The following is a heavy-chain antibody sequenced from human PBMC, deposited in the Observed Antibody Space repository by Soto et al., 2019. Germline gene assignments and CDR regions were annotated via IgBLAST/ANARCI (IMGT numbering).Heavy chain of an antibody. V-gene: IGHV1-18*01. J-gene: IGHJ6*02. CDR1: GYTFTSYG. CDR2: ISAYNGNT. Sequence: ASVKVSCKASGYTFTSYGISWVRQAPGQGLEWMGWISAYNGNTNYAQKLQGRVTMTTDTSTSTAYMELRSLRVEDTAVYFCASDADYYYGMDVWGQGTTVTVSS. CDR3: ASDADYYYGMDV.